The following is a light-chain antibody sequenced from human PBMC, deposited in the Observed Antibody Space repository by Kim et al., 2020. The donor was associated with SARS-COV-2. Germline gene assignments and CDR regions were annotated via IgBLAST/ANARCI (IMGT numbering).Light chain of an antibody. V-gene: IGKV1-5*01. CDR2: AAS. CDR1: QSISSW. Sequence: GDRVTIAFRASQSISSWLAWYQQKPGNAPNLLVCAASGLDSGVPSRFSGSGSGAEFTLTISSLQPDGVATYYCQLYNSYSPWTFGQGTKV. J-gene: IGKJ1*01. CDR3: QLYNSYSPWT.